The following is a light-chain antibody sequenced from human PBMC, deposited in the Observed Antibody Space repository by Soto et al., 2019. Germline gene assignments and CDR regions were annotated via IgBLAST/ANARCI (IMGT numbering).Light chain of an antibody. J-gene: IGKJ4*01. Sequence: EIVLTQSPATLSSFPGDRVTLSCRASQAVNTRLAWYQHKPGQAPRLLIYLTSNGATGIPDRFSGSGSGTDFTLTISRLEPEDFAVYYCQQYDNSPLTFGGGTKVDFK. CDR3: QQYDNSPLT. V-gene: IGKV3-20*01. CDR1: QAVNTR. CDR2: LTS.